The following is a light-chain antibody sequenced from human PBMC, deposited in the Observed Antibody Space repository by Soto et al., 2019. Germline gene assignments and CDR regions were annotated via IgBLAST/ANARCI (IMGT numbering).Light chain of an antibody. CDR2: DVS. Sequence: QSVLTQPASVSGSPGQSITISCTGTSSDVGGYNYVSWYQQHPGKAPKLMIYDVSNRPSGVSNRFSGSKSGNTASLTISGLQAEDEADYYCSSYSSSITPVFGGGTKVTVL. CDR1: SSDVGGYNY. J-gene: IGLJ3*02. V-gene: IGLV2-14*01. CDR3: SSYSSSITPV.